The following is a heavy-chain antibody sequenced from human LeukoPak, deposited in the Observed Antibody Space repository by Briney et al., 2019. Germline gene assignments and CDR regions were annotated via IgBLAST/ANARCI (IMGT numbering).Heavy chain of an antibody. CDR1: GGSISSGTYY. Sequence: SETLSLTCTVSGGSISSGTYYWGWIRQPPGKGLEWIGSIYYSGSTYYNPSLKSRVTISVDTSKNQFSLKLSSVTAADTAVYYCARRSGYYKDTRDYWGQGTLVTVSS. CDR2: IYYSGST. CDR3: ARRSGYYKDTRDY. V-gene: IGHV4-39*01. J-gene: IGHJ4*02. D-gene: IGHD3-3*01.